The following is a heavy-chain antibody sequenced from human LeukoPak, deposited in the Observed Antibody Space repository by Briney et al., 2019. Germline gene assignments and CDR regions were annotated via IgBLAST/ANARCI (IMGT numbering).Heavy chain of an antibody. D-gene: IGHD3-3*01. CDR3: VRHLALGGSGLDF. CDR2: ISGSGGST. CDR1: GFTFSSYG. Sequence: GGTLRLSCAASGFTFSSYGMSWVRQAPGKGLEWVSAISGSGGSTYYADSVKGRFTISRDNSKNTLYLQMNSLTTEDTAVYYCVRHLALGGSGLDFWGQGTLVSVSS. V-gene: IGHV3-23*01. J-gene: IGHJ4*02.